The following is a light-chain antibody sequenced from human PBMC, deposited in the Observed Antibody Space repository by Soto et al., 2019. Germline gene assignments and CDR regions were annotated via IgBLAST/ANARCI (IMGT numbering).Light chain of an antibody. Sequence: QSALTQPASVSGSPGQSITISCTGTSSDVGNYKYVSWYQQHPGKAPKLMIYEVSNRPSGVSNRFSGSKSGNTASLTISGLQAEDETDYYCASYAGSSRYVFGTGTKLTVL. V-gene: IGLV2-14*01. CDR2: EVS. CDR3: ASYAGSSRYV. CDR1: SSDVGNYKY. J-gene: IGLJ1*01.